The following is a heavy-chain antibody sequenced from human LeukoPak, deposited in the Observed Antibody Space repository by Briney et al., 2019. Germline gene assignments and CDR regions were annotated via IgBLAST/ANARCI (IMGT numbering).Heavy chain of an antibody. Sequence: PGGSLRLSCAASGFTVSSNYMSWVRQAPGKGLEWVSIIYSGGNTYYADSVKGRFTISRDNSKNTLYLQMNSLRAEDTAVYYCARPKYYDSSGSDAFDIWGQGTMVTVSS. V-gene: IGHV3-53*01. CDR1: GFTVSSNY. J-gene: IGHJ3*02. CDR2: IYSGGNT. D-gene: IGHD3-22*01. CDR3: ARPKYYDSSGSDAFDI.